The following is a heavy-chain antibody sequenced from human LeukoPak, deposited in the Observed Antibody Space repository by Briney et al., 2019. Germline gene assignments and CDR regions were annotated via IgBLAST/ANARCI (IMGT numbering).Heavy chain of an antibody. CDR1: GFTFSSYS. Sequence: GGSLRLSCAASGFTFSSYSMNWVGQAPGKGLEWVSYSGSSSNTIYYADSVKGRFTISRDNAKNSLYLQMNSLRDEDTAVYYCARGDAFHIWGQGTMVTVSS. V-gene: IGHV3-48*02. CDR2: SGSSSNTI. CDR3: ARGDAFHI. J-gene: IGHJ3*02.